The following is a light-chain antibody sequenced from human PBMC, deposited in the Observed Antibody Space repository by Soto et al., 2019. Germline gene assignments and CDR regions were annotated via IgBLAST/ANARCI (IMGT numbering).Light chain of an antibody. CDR2: GAS. Sequence: EIVMTQSPATLSVSPGERATLSCRASRSVSSHLAWYRQKPGQAPRLLIYGASTRATGIPARFSGSGSGTEFTLTISSLQSEDFAFYYCQQYNNWPLYTFGQGTKLAIK. CDR3: QQYNNWPLYT. J-gene: IGKJ2*01. CDR1: RSVSSH. V-gene: IGKV3D-15*01.